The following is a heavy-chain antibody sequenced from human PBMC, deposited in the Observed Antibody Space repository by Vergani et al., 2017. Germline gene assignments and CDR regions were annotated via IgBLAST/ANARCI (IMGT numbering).Heavy chain of an antibody. CDR2: TYYRSKWYN. V-gene: IGHV6-1*01. Sequence: QVQLQQSGPGLVKLSQTLSLTCAIPGDSVSSNSAAWNWIKQSPSRGLEWLGRTYYRSKWYNDYAVSVKSRITINPDTSKNQFSLQLNSVTPEDTAVYYCARDTPYNPLYYYYYMDVWGKGTTVTVSS. CDR3: ARDTPYNPLYYYYYMDV. J-gene: IGHJ6*03. CDR1: GDSVSSNSAA. D-gene: IGHD1-14*01.